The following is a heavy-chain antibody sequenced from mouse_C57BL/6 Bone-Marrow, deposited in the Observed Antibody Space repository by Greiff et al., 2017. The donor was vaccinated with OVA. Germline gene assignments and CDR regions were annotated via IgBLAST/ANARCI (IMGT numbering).Heavy chain of an antibody. Sequence: EVKVVESGGDLVKPGGSLKLSCAASGFTFSSYGMSWVRQTPDKRLEWVATISSGGSYTYYPDSVKGRFTISRDNAKNTLYLQMSSLKSEDTAMYYCARQGTVVAPYAMDYWGQGTSVTVSS. D-gene: IGHD1-1*01. V-gene: IGHV5-6*01. CDR1: GFTFSSYG. J-gene: IGHJ4*01. CDR2: ISSGGSYT. CDR3: ARQGTVVAPYAMDY.